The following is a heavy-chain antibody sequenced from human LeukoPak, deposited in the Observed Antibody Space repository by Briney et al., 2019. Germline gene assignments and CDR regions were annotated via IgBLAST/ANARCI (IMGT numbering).Heavy chain of an antibody. Sequence: SSETLSLTCTASGYSISSGYYWGWIRQPPGKGLEWIGSIYHSGSTYYNPSLKSRVTISVDTSENQFSLKLSSVTAADTAVYYCARDGGLAYSGEFDYWGQGTLVTVSS. CDR2: IYHSGST. D-gene: IGHD2-15*01. CDR1: GYSISSGYY. CDR3: ARDGGLAYSGEFDY. J-gene: IGHJ4*02. V-gene: IGHV4-38-2*02.